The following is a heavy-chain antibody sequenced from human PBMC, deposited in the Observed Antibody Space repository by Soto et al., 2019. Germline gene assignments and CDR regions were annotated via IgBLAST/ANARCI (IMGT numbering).Heavy chain of an antibody. CDR2: IYPGDSDT. J-gene: IGHJ4*02. Sequence: GESLKISCKGSGYSFTSYWIGWVRQMPGKGLEWMGIIYPGDSDTRYSPSFQGQVTISADKSISTAYLQWSSLKASDTAMYYCTRTSSWYAKGFNYWGQGTLVTLSP. CDR3: TRTSSWYAKGFNY. V-gene: IGHV5-51*01. D-gene: IGHD6-13*01. CDR1: GYSFTSYW.